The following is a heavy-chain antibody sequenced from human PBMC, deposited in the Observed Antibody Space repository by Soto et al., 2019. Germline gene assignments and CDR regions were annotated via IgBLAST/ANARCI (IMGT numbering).Heavy chain of an antibody. D-gene: IGHD5-18*01. J-gene: IGHJ4*02. CDR1: GYSINSDNW. CDR2: IHRGGST. CDR3: ASKPNSLYYFDY. V-gene: IGHV4-28*01. Sequence: SETLSLTCAVSGYSINSDNWWGWIRQPPGKGLEWIGYIHRGGSTYYNPSLKSRVIMSVDTSKKQFSLNLSSVTAVDTAVYYCASKPNSLYYFDYWGQGTLVTVSS.